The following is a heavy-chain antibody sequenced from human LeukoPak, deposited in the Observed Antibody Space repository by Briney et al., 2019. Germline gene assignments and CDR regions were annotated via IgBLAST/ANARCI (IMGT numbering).Heavy chain of an antibody. CDR3: ERDQWWQLIAVAITSYFDS. CDR2: KKQDGSEK. D-gene: IGHD6-19*01. CDR1: GFTFSSYW. J-gene: IGHJ4*02. V-gene: IGHV3-7*01. Sequence: GSLRLSCAASGFTFSSYWMSWVLQAPGKGLEWVANKKQDGSEKYYVDSVKGRFTISRDNAQNSLYLQMNSLRAEDTAVYYCERDQWWQLIAVAITSYFDSWGQGTQVTVSS.